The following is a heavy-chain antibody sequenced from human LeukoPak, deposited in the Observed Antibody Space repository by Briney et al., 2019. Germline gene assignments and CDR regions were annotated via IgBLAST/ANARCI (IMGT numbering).Heavy chain of an antibody. Sequence: GGSLRLSCAASGFTFSSYWMHWVRQPPGKGLVWVSRINSDGSSTSYADSVKGRFTISRDNSKNTLYLQMNSLRAEDTAVYYCAKGAVVGIGYYYCMDVWGKGTTVTVSS. V-gene: IGHV3-74*01. CDR1: GFTFSSYW. J-gene: IGHJ6*03. CDR2: INSDGSST. CDR3: AKGAVVGIGYYYCMDV. D-gene: IGHD2-21*01.